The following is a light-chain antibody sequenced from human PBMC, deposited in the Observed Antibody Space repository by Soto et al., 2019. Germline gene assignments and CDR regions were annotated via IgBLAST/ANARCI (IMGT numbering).Light chain of an antibody. Sequence: SYELIQPPSVSVSPGQTASITCSGDELGDKYVYWYQQKPGQSPVLVIYKDSKRPSGIPERFSGSNSGNTATLTISGTQAMDEADYYCQAWDSSTGVIFGGGTKVTVL. CDR3: QAWDSSTGVI. CDR1: ELGDKY. CDR2: KDS. J-gene: IGLJ2*01. V-gene: IGLV3-1*01.